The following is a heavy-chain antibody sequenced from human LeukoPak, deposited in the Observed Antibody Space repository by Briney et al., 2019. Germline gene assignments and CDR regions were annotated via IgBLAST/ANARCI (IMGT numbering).Heavy chain of an antibody. CDR1: GFTFDDYG. J-gene: IGHJ3*02. CDR3: ARVPYSSGWYVGAFDI. V-gene: IGHV3-7*01. Sequence: GGSLRLSCAASGFTFDDYGMSWVRQAPGKGLEWVANIKQDGSEKYYVDSVKGRFTISRDNAKNSLYLQMNSLRAEDTAVYYCARVPYSSGWYVGAFDIWGQGTMVTVSS. CDR2: IKQDGSEK. D-gene: IGHD6-19*01.